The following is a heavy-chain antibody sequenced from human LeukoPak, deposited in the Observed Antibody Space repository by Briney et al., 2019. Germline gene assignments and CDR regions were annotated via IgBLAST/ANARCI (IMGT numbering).Heavy chain of an antibody. J-gene: IGHJ4*02. D-gene: IGHD2-21*01. V-gene: IGHV1-2*02. CDR3: ARELAWRYFDY. Sequence: GASVKVSCKASGYTFTSYGISWVRQAPGQGLEWMGWINPNSGGTNYAQKFQGRVTMTRDTSISTAYMELSRLRSDDTAVYYCARELAWRYFDYWGQGTLVTVSS. CDR1: GYTFTSYG. CDR2: INPNSGGT.